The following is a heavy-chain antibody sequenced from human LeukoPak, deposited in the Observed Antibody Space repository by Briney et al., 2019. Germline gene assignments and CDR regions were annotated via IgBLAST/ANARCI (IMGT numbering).Heavy chain of an antibody. J-gene: IGHJ5*02. CDR1: GGSISSSSYY. D-gene: IGHD2-15*01. Sequence: PSETLSLTCTVSGGSISSSSYYWGWIRQPPGKGLEWIGSIYYSGSTYYNPSLKSRVTISVDTSKNQFSLKLSSVTAADTAVYYCARRYKSTEYCSGGSCLYNWFDPWGQGTLVTVSS. V-gene: IGHV4-39*01. CDR3: ARRYKSTEYCSGGSCLYNWFDP. CDR2: IYYSGST.